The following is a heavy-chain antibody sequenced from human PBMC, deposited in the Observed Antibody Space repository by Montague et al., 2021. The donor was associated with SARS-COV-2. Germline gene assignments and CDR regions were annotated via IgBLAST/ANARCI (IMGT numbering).Heavy chain of an antibody. V-gene: IGHV3-30*04. Sequence: SLRLSCAASGFSFSYAIHWVRQAPGKGLEWVALISNDGSNKHYADSVKGRFTITRDNSKSTLYLQVNSLRAEDTAVYYCARESGSFHDGGYFDYWGQGSLVTVSS. CDR3: ARESGSFHDGGYFDY. CDR2: ISNDGSNK. J-gene: IGHJ4*02. D-gene: IGHD1-26*01. CDR1: GFSFSYA.